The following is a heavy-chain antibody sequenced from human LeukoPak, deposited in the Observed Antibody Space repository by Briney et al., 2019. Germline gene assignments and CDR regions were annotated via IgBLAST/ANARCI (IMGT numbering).Heavy chain of an antibody. CDR3: ARDVGPGYSSSWAENWFDP. Sequence: PSETLSLTCTVSGGSISSGSYYWSWIRQPAGNGLEWIGRIYTSGSTNYNPSLKSRVTISVDTSKNQFSLKLSSVTAADTAVYYCARDVGPGYSSSWAENWFDPWGQGTLVTVSS. D-gene: IGHD6-13*01. CDR2: IYTSGST. V-gene: IGHV4-61*02. J-gene: IGHJ5*02. CDR1: GGSISSGSYY.